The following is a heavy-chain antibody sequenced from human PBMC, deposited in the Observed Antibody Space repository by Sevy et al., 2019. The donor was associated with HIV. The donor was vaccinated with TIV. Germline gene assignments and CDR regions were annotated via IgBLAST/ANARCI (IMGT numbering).Heavy chain of an antibody. Sequence: ASVKVSCKASGYTFTSYDINWVRQATGQGLEWMGWMNPNSGNTGYAQKFQGRVTMTRNTSISTAYMELSSLRAEGTAVYYCARERWNARGGEFDYWGQGTLVTVSS. CDR3: ARERWNARGGEFDY. D-gene: IGHD1-1*01. V-gene: IGHV1-8*01. J-gene: IGHJ4*02. CDR2: MNPNSGNT. CDR1: GYTFTSYD.